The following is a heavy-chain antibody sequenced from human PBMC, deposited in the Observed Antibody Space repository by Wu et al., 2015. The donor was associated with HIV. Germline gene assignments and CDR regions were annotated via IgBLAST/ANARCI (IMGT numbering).Heavy chain of an antibody. CDR2: IIPIFGTA. CDR1: GGTFSSYA. D-gene: IGHD5-18*01. J-gene: IGHJ6*02. CDR3: ARDRKVDTAINYYYYYGMDV. Sequence: QVQLVQSGAEVKKPGSSVKVSCKASGGTFSSYAISWVRQAPGQGLEWMGRIIPIFGTANYAQKFQGRVTITADESTSTAYMELSSLRSEDTAVYYCARDRKVDTAINYYYYYGMDVWGQGDHGSPSP. V-gene: IGHV1-69*13.